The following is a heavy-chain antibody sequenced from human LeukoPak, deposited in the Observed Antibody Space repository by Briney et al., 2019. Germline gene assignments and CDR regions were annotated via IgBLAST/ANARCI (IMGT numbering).Heavy chain of an antibody. Sequence: ASVKVSCKASGYTFTGYYMHWVRQAPGQGLEWMGWISAYNGNTNYAQKLQGRVTMTTDTSTSTAYMELRSLRSDDTAVYYCARHPAIAAAGTKIFDYWGQGTLVTVSS. V-gene: IGHV1-18*04. J-gene: IGHJ4*02. D-gene: IGHD6-13*01. CDR1: GYTFTGYY. CDR2: ISAYNGNT. CDR3: ARHPAIAAAGTKIFDY.